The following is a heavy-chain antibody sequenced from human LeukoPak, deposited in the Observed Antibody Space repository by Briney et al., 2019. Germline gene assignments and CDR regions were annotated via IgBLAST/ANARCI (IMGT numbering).Heavy chain of an antibody. D-gene: IGHD6-19*01. CDR2: MNGGGYST. CDR3: VKDLWYASGWFLFEY. CDR1: GFTFRGYW. J-gene: IGHJ4*02. Sequence: GESLRLSCAAYGFTFRGYWRHWVRQAPGKGPVWVSHMNGGGYSTYYGDSVKRRFTISRDMAKNTLYLQMSSLRAEDTAVYDCVKDLWYASGWFLFEYWGQGTLVTVSS. V-gene: IGHV3-74*01.